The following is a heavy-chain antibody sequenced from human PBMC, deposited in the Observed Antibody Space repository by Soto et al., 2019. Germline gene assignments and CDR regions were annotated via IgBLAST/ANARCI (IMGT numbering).Heavy chain of an antibody. V-gene: IGHV1-8*01. J-gene: IGHJ6*02. CDR3: ARELGVGSGSLAYGMDV. D-gene: IGHD3-10*01. CDR2: MNRNSGNT. Sequence: QVQLVQSGAEVKKPGASVKVSCKASGYTFTSYDINWVRQATGQGLEWMGWMNRNSGNTGYAQKFQGRVTMTRNTSISKAYMELSSLRSEDTAVYYCARELGVGSGSLAYGMDVWGQGTTVTVSS. CDR1: GYTFTSYD.